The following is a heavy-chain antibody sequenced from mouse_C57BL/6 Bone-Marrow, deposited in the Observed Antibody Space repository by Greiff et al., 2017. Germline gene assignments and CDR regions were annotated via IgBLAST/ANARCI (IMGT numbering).Heavy chain of an antibody. Sequence: DVHLVESGAELVKPGASVKLSCTASGFNIKDYYMHWVKQRTEQGLEWIGRIDPEDGETKYAPKFQGKATITADTSSNTAYLQLSSLTSEDTAVYYCASTVVAPFDYWGQGTTLTVSS. CDR1: GFNIKDYY. CDR3: ASTVVAPFDY. J-gene: IGHJ2*01. V-gene: IGHV14-2*01. CDR2: IDPEDGET. D-gene: IGHD1-1*01.